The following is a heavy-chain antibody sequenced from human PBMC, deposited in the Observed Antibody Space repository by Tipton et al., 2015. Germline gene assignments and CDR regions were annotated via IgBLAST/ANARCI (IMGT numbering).Heavy chain of an antibody. CDR3: ARSLRDGYNREFAY. J-gene: IGHJ4*02. CDR2: ISSRTSYI. V-gene: IGHV3-21*01. Sequence: SLRLSCAASGFTFSNYSMNWVRQAPGKGLEWVSSISSRTSYIYYADSVKGRFTISRDNAKNALYLQMNSLRAEDTAVYYCARSLRDGYNREFAYWGQGTLVTVSS. D-gene: IGHD5-24*01. CDR1: GFTFSNYS.